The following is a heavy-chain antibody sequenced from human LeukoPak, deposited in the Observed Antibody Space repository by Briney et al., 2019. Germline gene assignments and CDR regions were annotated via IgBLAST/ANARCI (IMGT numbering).Heavy chain of an antibody. CDR1: GFTIRNAW. CDR3: TTEGYDILTGYYFFDY. J-gene: IGHJ4*02. D-gene: IGHD3-9*01. V-gene: IGHV3-15*01. CDR2: IKSKTDGGTT. Sequence: PGGSLRLSCAASGFTIRNAWMSWVRQAPGKGLEWVGRIKSKTDGGTTDYAAPVKGRFTISRDDSKNTLYLQMNSLKTEDTAVYYCTTEGYDILTGYYFFDYWGQGTLVTVSS.